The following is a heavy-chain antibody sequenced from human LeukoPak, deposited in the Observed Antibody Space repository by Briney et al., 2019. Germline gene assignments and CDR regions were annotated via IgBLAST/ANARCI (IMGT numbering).Heavy chain of an antibody. CDR3: TRDIVVVPAAMGYYYYYMDV. J-gene: IGHJ6*03. V-gene: IGHV3-49*04. CDR1: GFTFGDYA. Sequence: GGSLRLSCTASGFTFGDYAMSWVRQAPGKVLEWVGFIRSKAYGGTTEYAASVKGRFTISRDDSKSIAYLQMNSLKTGDTAVYYCTRDIVVVPAAMGYYYYYMDVWGKGTTVTISS. D-gene: IGHD2-2*01. CDR2: IRSKAYGGTT.